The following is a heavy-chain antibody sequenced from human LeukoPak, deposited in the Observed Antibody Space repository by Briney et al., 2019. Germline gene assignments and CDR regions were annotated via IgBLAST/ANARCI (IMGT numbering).Heavy chain of an antibody. V-gene: IGHV4-59*08. CDR3: ARRQSLRMIRGAFDI. CDR1: GGSISSYY. Sequence: PSETLSLTCTVSGGSISSYYWSWIRQPPGKGLEWIGYIYYSGSTNYNPSLKSRVTISVDTSKNQFSLKLSSVTAADTAVYYCARRQSLRMIRGAFDIWGQGTMVTVSS. J-gene: IGHJ3*02. D-gene: IGHD3-10*01. CDR2: IYYSGST.